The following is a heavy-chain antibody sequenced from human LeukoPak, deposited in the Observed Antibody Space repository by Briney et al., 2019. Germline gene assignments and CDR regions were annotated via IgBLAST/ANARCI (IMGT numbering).Heavy chain of an antibody. V-gene: IGHV1-24*01. CDR3: ATPRNSGTTFFDP. Sequence: ASVKVSCKASGYTFTSYYMHWVRQAPGKGLEWMGGFDPEDGETIYAQKFQGRVTMTEDTSTDTAYMELSSLRSEDTAVYYCATPRNSGTTFFDPWGQGTLVTVSS. CDR1: GYTFTSYY. CDR2: FDPEDGET. J-gene: IGHJ5*02. D-gene: IGHD1-7*01.